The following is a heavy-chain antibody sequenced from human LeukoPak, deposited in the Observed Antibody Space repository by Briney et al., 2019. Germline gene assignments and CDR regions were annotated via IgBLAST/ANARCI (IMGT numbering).Heavy chain of an antibody. Sequence: PGRSLRLSCAASGFTFSSYGMHWVRQAPGKGLEWVAVIWHDGSNKFYTDSVKGRFTISRDISKNTLYLQMNSLRAEDTAVYYCTRWSGGGGYYYNMDVWGQGTTVTVSS. D-gene: IGHD3-10*01. CDR1: GFTFSSYG. V-gene: IGHV3-33*01. CDR3: TRWSGGGGYYYNMDV. CDR2: IWHDGSNK. J-gene: IGHJ6*02.